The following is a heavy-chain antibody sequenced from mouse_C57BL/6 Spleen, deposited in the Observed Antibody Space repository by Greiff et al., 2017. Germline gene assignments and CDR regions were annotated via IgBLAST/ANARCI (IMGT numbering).Heavy chain of an antibody. Sequence: EVQLVESGEGLVKPGGSLKLSCAASGFTFSSYAMSWVRQTPEKRLEWVAYISSGGDYIYYADTVKGRFTISRDNARNTLYLQMSSLKSEDTAMYYCTREGYGPHAMDYWGQGTSVTVSS. CDR3: TREGYGPHAMDY. D-gene: IGHD1-1*02. V-gene: IGHV5-9-1*02. J-gene: IGHJ4*01. CDR1: GFTFSSYA. CDR2: ISSGGDYI.